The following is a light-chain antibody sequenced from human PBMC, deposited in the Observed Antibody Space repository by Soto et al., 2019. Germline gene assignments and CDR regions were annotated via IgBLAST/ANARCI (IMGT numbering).Light chain of an antibody. J-gene: IGKJ1*01. CDR3: QQYGSWT. Sequence: EIVLTQSPGTLSVSPGERATLSCRASQTISSNNLAWYQQKPGQAPSLLIYGTSSRATAIPDRFSGSGSGTDFTLTISRLEPEDYAIYYCQQYGSWTFGQGTKVEI. V-gene: IGKV3-20*01. CDR2: GTS. CDR1: QTISSNN.